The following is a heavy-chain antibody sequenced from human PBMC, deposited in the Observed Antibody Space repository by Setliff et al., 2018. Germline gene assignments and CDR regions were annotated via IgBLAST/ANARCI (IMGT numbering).Heavy chain of an antibody. CDR2: IKKDGSIK. J-gene: IGHJ3*02. V-gene: IGHV3-7*01. CDR3: VRDDADNYDAFDN. CDR1: GFTFRSYW. Sequence: PGGSLRLSCAASGFTFRSYWMSWVRQAPGKGLEWVANIKKDGSIKYYLDSVRGRFTISRDNAENSLTLQMNSLRADDTGVYYCVRDDADNYDAFDNWGQGTLVTVSS. D-gene: IGHD3-22*01.